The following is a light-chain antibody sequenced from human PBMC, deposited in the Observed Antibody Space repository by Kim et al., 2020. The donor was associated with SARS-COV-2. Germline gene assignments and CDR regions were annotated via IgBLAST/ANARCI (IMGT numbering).Light chain of an antibody. CDR1: SNSLHGRNR. CDR2: EVS. V-gene: IGLV2-18*02. J-gene: IGLJ1*01. Sequence: QSATFTCTGISNSLHGRNRGSWDRQTPGTVPKLLISEVSNRPSGVPSRFSGTRSGNTASLTISGLQTEDEADFYCASHTATGTFRFGGGTKVTVL. CDR3: ASHTATGTFR.